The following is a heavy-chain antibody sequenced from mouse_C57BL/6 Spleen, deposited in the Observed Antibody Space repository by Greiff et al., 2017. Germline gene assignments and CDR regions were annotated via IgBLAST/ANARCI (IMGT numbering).Heavy chain of an antibody. D-gene: IGHD4-1*01. J-gene: IGHJ3*01. CDR3: ARGELGRAWFAY. Sequence: EVKVEESGPGMVKPSQSLSLTCTVTGYSITSGYDWHWIRHFPGNKLEWMGYISYSGSTNYNPSLKSRISITHDTSKNHFFLKLNSVTTEDTATYYCARGELGRAWFAYWGQGTLVTVSA. CDR1: GYSITSGYD. CDR2: ISYSGST. V-gene: IGHV3-1*01.